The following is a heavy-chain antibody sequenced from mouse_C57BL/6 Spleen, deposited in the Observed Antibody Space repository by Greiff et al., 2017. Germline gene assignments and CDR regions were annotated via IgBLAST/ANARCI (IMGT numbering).Heavy chain of an antibody. CDR1: GYTFTTYP. D-gene: IGHD4-1*01. CDR3: ARGRWDPYYFDY. CDR2: FHPYNDDT. Sequence: HVQLQQSGAELVKPGASVKMSCKASGYTFTTYPIEWMKQNHGKSLEWIGNFHPYNDDTKYNEKFKGKATLTVEKSSSAVYLELSRLTSDDSAVYYCARGRWDPYYFDYWGQGTTLTVSS. J-gene: IGHJ2*01. V-gene: IGHV1-47*01.